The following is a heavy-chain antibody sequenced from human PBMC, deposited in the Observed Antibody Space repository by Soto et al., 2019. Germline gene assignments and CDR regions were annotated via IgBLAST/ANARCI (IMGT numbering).Heavy chain of an antibody. V-gene: IGHV3-53*01. Sequence: GGSLRLSCAASGFTVSSNYMSWVRQAPGKGLEWVSVIYSSISNIYHADSVKGRFTISRDNAKNSLYLQMDSPRAEDTAVYYCARDGTTGTANYHYAMDVWGQGTTVTVSS. D-gene: IGHD4-17*01. CDR2: IYSSISNI. J-gene: IGHJ6*02. CDR3: ARDGTTGTANYHYAMDV. CDR1: GFTVSSNY.